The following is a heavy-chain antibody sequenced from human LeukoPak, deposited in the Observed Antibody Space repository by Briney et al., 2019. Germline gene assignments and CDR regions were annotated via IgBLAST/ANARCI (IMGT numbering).Heavy chain of an antibody. D-gene: IGHD2-15*01. Sequence: PGRSLRLSCTASGFTFGDYAMSWVRQAPGKGVEWVSFIRSKAYGGTTEYAASVKGRFTISRDDSKSIAYLQMNSLKTEDTAVYYCTRVSLVAASVFFYYWGQGTLVTVSS. CDR1: GFTFGDYA. J-gene: IGHJ4*02. V-gene: IGHV3-49*04. CDR2: IRSKAYGGTT. CDR3: TRVSLVAASVFFYY.